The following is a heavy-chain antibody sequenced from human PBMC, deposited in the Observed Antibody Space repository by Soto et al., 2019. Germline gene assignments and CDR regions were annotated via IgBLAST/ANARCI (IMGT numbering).Heavy chain of an antibody. CDR2: IYHSGST. J-gene: IGHJ5*02. Sequence: QLQLQESGSGLVKPSQTLSLTCAVSGGSIISGGYSWSWIRQPPGKGLEWMGYIYHSGSTYYNRSLKSRGTIAVDRSKNQFALKLSSVTAAATDVYYCARVPSPWGQGTLVTVSS. V-gene: IGHV4-30-2*01. CDR3: ARVPSP. CDR1: GGSIISGGYS.